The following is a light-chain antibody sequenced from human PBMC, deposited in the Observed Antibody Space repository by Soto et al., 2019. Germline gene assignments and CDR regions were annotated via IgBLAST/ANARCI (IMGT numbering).Light chain of an antibody. Sequence: EIVLTQSPGTLSLSPGEGATLYCRASLTISNNFIAWYQQRAGQAPRLVIYGASTRATGIPDRFSGSGSGTDFTLTFSRLEPEDFAVYYCEYYGTSITFGGGTKVDI. CDR3: EYYGTSIT. V-gene: IGKV3-20*01. CDR2: GAS. CDR1: LTISNNF. J-gene: IGKJ4*01.